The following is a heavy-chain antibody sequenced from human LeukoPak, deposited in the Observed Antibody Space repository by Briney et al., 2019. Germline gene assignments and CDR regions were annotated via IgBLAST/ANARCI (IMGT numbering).Heavy chain of an antibody. V-gene: IGHV4-39*07. CDR3: ARDGGATARNWFDP. Sequence: NTSETLSLTCSVSGGSITRTTYHWGWIRQPPGKGLEWIGSMHYTGSGNYNPSLKSRVTISVDTSKNQFSLKLSSVTAADTAVYYCARDGGATARNWFDPWGQGTLVTVSS. D-gene: IGHD1-26*01. CDR2: MHYTGSG. J-gene: IGHJ5*02. CDR1: GGSITRTTYH.